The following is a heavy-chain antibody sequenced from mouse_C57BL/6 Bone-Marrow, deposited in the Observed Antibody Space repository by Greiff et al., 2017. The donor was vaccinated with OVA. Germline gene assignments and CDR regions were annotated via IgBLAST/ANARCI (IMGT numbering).Heavy chain of an antibody. CDR2: IYPGDGDT. J-gene: IGHJ2*01. Sequence: QVQLQQSGAELVKPGASVKISCKASGYAFSSYWMNWVKQRPGKGLEWIGQIYPGDGDTNYNGKFQGKATLTADKSSSTAYMQLSRLTSEDSAVDFWARRGDGYDEGSRGYYLDYWGQGTTLTVSS. V-gene: IGHV1-80*01. D-gene: IGHD2-2*01. CDR3: ARRGDGYDEGSRGYYLDY. CDR1: GYAFSSYW.